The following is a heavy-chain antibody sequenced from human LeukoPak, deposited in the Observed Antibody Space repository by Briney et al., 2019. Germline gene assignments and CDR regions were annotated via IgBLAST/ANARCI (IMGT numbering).Heavy chain of an antibody. D-gene: IGHD5-12*01. CDR3: ARESGYDLPYFDY. J-gene: IGHJ4*02. Sequence: PSETLSLTCTVSGYSISSGYYWGWIRQPPGKGLEWIGSIYHNGSTYYNPSLKSRVTISVDTSKNQFSLKLSSVTAADTAVYYCARESGYDLPYFDYWGQGTLVTVSS. CDR2: IYHNGST. V-gene: IGHV4-38-2*02. CDR1: GYSISSGYY.